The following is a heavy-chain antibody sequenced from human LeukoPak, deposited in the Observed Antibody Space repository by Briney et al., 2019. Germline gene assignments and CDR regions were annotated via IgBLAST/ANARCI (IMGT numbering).Heavy chain of an antibody. CDR3: ARPLSGSYPDDAFDI. D-gene: IGHD1-26*01. CDR1: GYSFTSYW. CDR2: IYPGDSDT. Sequence: GESLQISCKGSGYSFTSYWIGWVRQMPGKGLEWMGIIYPGDSDTRYSPSFQGQVTISADKSISTAYLQWSSLKASDTAMYYCARPLSGSYPDDAFDIWGQGTMVTVSS. V-gene: IGHV5-51*01. J-gene: IGHJ3*02.